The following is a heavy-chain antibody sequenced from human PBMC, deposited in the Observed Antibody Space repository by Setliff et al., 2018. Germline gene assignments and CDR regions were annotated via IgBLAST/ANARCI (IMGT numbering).Heavy chain of an antibody. CDR2: ISAYNGNT. V-gene: IGHV1-18*01. Sequence: ASVKVSCKASGYTFTSYGISWVRQAPGQGLEWMGWISAYNGNTNHAQKLQGRVTMTTDTSTSTAYMELRSLRSDDTAVYYCARDLEGGYSGYDLEGGVDYWGQGTLVTVSS. D-gene: IGHD5-12*01. CDR1: GYTFTSYG. CDR3: ARDLEGGYSGYDLEGGVDY. J-gene: IGHJ4*02.